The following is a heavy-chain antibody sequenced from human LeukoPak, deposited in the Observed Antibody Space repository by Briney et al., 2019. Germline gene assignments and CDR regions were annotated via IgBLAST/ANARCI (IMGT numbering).Heavy chain of an antibody. CDR1: GFTFSSYA. D-gene: IGHD2/OR15-2a*01. Sequence: GGSLRLSCAASGFTFSSYAMHWVRQAPGKGLEWEAVISYDGSNKYYADSVKGRFTISRDNSKNTLYLQMNSLRAEDTAVYYCAKDRNRLTYYGMDVWGQGTTVTVSS. J-gene: IGHJ6*02. CDR3: AKDRNRLTYYGMDV. CDR2: ISYDGSNK. V-gene: IGHV3-30-3*01.